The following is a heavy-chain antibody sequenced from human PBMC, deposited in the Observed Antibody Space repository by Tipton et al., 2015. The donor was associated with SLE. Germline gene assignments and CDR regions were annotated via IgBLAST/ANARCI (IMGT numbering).Heavy chain of an antibody. V-gene: IGHV4-30-2*01. D-gene: IGHD7-27*01. Sequence: GLVKPSGTVSLTCAVSGGSVNTGGCSWTWIRQPPGKGLECIGYIYQDGSTYYNPSLRSRVTISLDRSKNQFSLKLSSVTAADTAVYYCARGGPNWGYYFYFDYWGQGTLVTVSS. CDR3: ARGGPNWGYYFYFDY. CDR2: IYQDGST. J-gene: IGHJ4*02. CDR1: GGSVNTGGCS.